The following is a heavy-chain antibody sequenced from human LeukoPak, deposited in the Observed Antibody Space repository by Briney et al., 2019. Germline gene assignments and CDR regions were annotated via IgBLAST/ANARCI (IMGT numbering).Heavy chain of an antibody. D-gene: IGHD5-18*01. V-gene: IGHV3-33*01. CDR3: ARPLPPGSYGYLPIDH. CDR1: GFTFSSYG. CDR2: IWYDGSNK. Sequence: TGGSLRLSCAASGFTFSSYGMHWVRQAPGKGLEWVAVIWYDGSNKYYADSVKGRFAISRDNSKNTLYLQMNSLRAEDTAVYYCARPLPPGSYGYLPIDHWGQGTLVTVSS. J-gene: IGHJ4*02.